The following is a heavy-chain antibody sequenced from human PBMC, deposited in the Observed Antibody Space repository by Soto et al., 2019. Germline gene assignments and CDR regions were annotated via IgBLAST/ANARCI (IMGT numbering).Heavy chain of an antibody. D-gene: IGHD2-8*01. CDR2: AYYSGST. CDR1: GGSISHYY. Sequence: KPSETLSLTCTVSGGSISHYYWSWIRQSPGKGLEWIGYAYYSGSTDYNPSLKSRVTMSVDTSKNQVSLNLNSVTTADTAVYYCARDRSTYGGGGTGEVKENWFDPWGPGTLVTVSS. V-gene: IGHV4-59*01. J-gene: IGHJ5*02. CDR3: ARDRSTYGGGGTGEVKENWFDP.